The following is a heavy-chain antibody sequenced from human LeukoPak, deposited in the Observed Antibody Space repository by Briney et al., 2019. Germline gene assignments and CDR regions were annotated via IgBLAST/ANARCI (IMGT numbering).Heavy chain of an antibody. V-gene: IGHV3-11*04. Sequence: GGSLRLSCAASGFTFSDNYMTWVRQAPGKGLEWLSYISGNGGVIQYADSVKGRFTIARDNAKNLLYLQMDSLRVEDTAIYYCARDPRTVRIWGQGTLVTVSS. CDR2: ISGNGGVI. J-gene: IGHJ4*02. D-gene: IGHD1-1*01. CDR3: ARDPRTVRI. CDR1: GFTFSDNY.